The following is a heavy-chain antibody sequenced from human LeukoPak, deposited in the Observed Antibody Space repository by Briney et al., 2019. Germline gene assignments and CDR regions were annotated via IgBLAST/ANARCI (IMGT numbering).Heavy chain of an antibody. CDR1: GVSISSST. CDR3: ARAEIVVLTDHGFDV. V-gene: IGHV3-33*07. J-gene: IGHJ3*01. Sequence: PSGTLSLTCAVSGVSISSSTWWSWVRQPPGKGLEWVAVIWHDGRNTFYGDSVKGRFTVSRDNAKNTLFLQMKSLRVEDTATYYCARAEIVVLTDHGFDVWGQGTRVTVSS. CDR2: IWHDGRNT. D-gene: IGHD2-21*01.